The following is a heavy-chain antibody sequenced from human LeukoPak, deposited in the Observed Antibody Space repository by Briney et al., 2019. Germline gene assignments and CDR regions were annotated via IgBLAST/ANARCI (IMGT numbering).Heavy chain of an antibody. CDR2: MNPNSGNT. J-gene: IGHJ6*02. D-gene: IGHD3-3*01. Sequence: ASVKVSCKASGYTFTSYDINWARQATGQGLEWMGWMNPNSGNTGYAQKFQGRVTMTRNTSISTAYMELSSLRSEDTAVYYCARGVSVYYDFWSGYSDYYYYYGMDVWGQGTTVTVSS. V-gene: IGHV1-8*01. CDR3: ARGVSVYYDFWSGYSDYYYYYGMDV. CDR1: GYTFTSYD.